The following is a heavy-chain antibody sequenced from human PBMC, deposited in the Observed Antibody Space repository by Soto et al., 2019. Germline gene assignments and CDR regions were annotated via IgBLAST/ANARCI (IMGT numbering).Heavy chain of an antibody. V-gene: IGHV1-69*13. J-gene: IGHJ5*02. D-gene: IGHD2-21*02. CDR2: IIPIFGTA. CDR1: GGTFSSYA. Sequence: SVKVSCKASGGTFSSYAISWVRQAPGQGLEWMGGIIPIFGTANYAQKFQGRVTITADESTSTAYMELSSLRSEDTAVYYCARAPTPLAYCGGDCYSGWFDPWGQGTLVTVSS. CDR3: ARAPTPLAYCGGDCYSGWFDP.